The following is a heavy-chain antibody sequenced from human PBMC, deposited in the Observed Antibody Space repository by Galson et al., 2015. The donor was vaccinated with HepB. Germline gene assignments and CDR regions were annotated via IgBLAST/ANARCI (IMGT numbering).Heavy chain of an antibody. V-gene: IGHV1-69*13. Sequence: SVKVSCKASGGTFSNYAINWVRQAPGQRLEWMGGIIPIFETANYAQKFQGRVTITADESTSTAYMELSSLRSEDTAVYYCARSDEYHYESSGCDFWGQGTLVAVSS. CDR2: IIPIFETA. D-gene: IGHD3-22*01. J-gene: IGHJ4*02. CDR3: ARSDEYHYESSGCDF. CDR1: GGTFSNYA.